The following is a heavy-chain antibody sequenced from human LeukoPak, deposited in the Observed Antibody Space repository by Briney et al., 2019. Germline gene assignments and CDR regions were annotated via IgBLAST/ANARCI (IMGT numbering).Heavy chain of an antibody. CDR1: GGSISSYY. V-gene: IGHV4-59*01. Sequence: PSETLSLTCTVSGGSISSYYWSWIRQPPGKGLEWIGYIYYSGRTNYNPSLESRVTMSVDTSKNQFSLKVNSVTAADTAVYYCVTVRSYSGSSNWFGPWGQGTLVTVSS. CDR3: VTVRSYSGSSNWFGP. D-gene: IGHD1-26*01. J-gene: IGHJ5*02. CDR2: IYYSGRT.